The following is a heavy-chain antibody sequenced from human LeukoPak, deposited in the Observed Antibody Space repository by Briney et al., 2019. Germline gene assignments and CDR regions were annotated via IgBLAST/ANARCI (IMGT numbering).Heavy chain of an antibody. CDR2: MNPNSGNT. D-gene: IGHD2-2*01. V-gene: IGHV1-8*02. CDR3: ARGVVPAAIHFDY. CDR1: GYTFTSYG. Sequence: GASVKVSCKASGYTFTSYGINWVRQATGQGLEWMGWMNPNSGNTGYAQKFQGRVTMTRNTSISTAYMELSSLRSEDTAVYYCARGVVPAAIHFDYWGQGTLVTVSS. J-gene: IGHJ4*02.